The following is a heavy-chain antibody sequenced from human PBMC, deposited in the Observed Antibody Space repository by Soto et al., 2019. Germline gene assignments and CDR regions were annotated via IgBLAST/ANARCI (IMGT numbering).Heavy chain of an antibody. J-gene: IGHJ4*02. D-gene: IGHD2-21*02. V-gene: IGHV1-3*01. CDR3: ARDSCGGDCSFGY. CDR1: GYTFTIYP. CDR2: INAGNGNT. Sequence: ASVKVSCKASGYTFTIYPMHWVRQAPGQRLEWMGWINAGNGNTKYSQKFQGRVTITRDTSASTAYMELSSLRSEDTAVYYCARDSCGGDCSFGYWGKGTRVPV.